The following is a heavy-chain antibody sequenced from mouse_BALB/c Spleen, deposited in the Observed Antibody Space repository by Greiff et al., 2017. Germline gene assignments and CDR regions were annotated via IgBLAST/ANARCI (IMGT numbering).Heavy chain of an antibody. V-gene: IGHV1S81*02. CDR2: INPSNGRT. CDR1: GYTFTSYW. J-gene: IGHJ2*01. Sequence: QVQLQQPGAELVKPGASVKLSCKASGYTFTSYWMHWVKQRPGQGLEWIGEINPSNGRTNYNEKFKSKATLTVDKSSSTAYMQLSSLTSEDSAVYYCARSGWDWFAYWGQGTTLTVSS. CDR3: ARSGWDWFAY. D-gene: IGHD3-1*01.